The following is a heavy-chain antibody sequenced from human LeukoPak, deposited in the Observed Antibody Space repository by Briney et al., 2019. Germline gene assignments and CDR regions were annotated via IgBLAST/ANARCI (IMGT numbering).Heavy chain of an antibody. CDR1: GGSISSYY. CDR3: ARDYGDYGFQH. CDR2: IYYSGST. J-gene: IGHJ1*01. Sequence: PSETLSLTCTVSGGSISSYYWSWIRQPPGKGLEWIGYIYYSGSTNYNPSLKSRVTISVDTSKNQFSLKLTSVTAADTAVYYCARDYGDYGFQHWGQGTLVTVSS. V-gene: IGHV4-59*01. D-gene: IGHD4-17*01.